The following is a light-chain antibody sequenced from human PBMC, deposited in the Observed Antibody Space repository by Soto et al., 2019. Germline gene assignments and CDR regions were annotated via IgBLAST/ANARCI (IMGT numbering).Light chain of an antibody. Sequence: IQLTQSPSSLSASVGDRVTITCRASQSISSYLNWYQQKPGKAPNLLIYAASSLQSGVPSRFSGSGSGTDFTLTISSLQPEDFATYYCQQNYSTPRTFGQGTKVEIK. CDR2: AAS. CDR1: QSISSY. V-gene: IGKV1-39*01. CDR3: QQNYSTPRT. J-gene: IGKJ1*01.